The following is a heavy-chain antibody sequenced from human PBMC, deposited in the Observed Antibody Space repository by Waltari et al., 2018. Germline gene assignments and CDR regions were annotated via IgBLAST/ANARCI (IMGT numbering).Heavy chain of an antibody. CDR1: GGSISGFY. J-gene: IGHJ5*02. Sequence: VQLQESGPRLLKPSETLSIICTVSGGSISGFYWSWVRQPPGKGLDWIGYIYYTGSTNFNPSLKSRVTMSVDTSKNQFSLKLSSVTAADTAFYYCARGGGGDWEWFDPWGQGTLVTVSS. V-gene: IGHV4-59*01. D-gene: IGHD2-21*02. CDR3: ARGGGGDWEWFDP. CDR2: IYYTGST.